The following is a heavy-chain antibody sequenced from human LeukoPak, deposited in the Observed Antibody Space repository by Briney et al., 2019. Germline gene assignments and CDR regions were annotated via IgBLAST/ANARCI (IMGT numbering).Heavy chain of an antibody. D-gene: IGHD6-13*01. J-gene: IGHJ4*02. CDR1: GFTFTSYA. CDR3: AKDPIAAAGNYFDY. V-gene: IGHV3-23*01. Sequence: AGGSLRLSCAASGFTFTSYAMTWVRQAPGKGLEWVSAISGSGVSTFYADSVKGRFTISRDNSKNTLYLQLNGLRAEDTAIYYCAKDPIAAAGNYFDYWGQGTLVTVSS. CDR2: ISGSGVST.